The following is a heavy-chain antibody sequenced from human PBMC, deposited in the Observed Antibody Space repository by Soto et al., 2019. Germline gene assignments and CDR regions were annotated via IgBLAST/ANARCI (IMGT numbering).Heavy chain of an antibody. CDR3: AGDGRDTAMPSGYYGMDV. Sequence: SVKVSCKASGGTFSRYAISWVRQAPGQGLEWMGAVITIIGTADYAEKFQKRRTITADDYTNTAYMELRSLRSADTAVYYCAGDGRDTAMPSGYYGMDVWGQGTTVTV. V-gene: IGHV1-69*13. J-gene: IGHJ6*02. CDR2: VITIIGTA. CDR1: GGTFSRYA. D-gene: IGHD5-18*01.